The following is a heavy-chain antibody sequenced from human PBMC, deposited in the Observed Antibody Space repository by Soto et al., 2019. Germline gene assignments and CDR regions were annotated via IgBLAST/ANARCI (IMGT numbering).Heavy chain of an antibody. D-gene: IGHD3-22*01. CDR3: ARARYYYDSSGYYYGDSYYYYGMDV. Sequence: ASVKVSCKASGYTFTSYAMHWVRQAPGQRLEWMGWINAGNGNTKYSQKFQGRVTITRDTSASTAYMELSSLRSEDTAVYYCARARYYYDSSGYYYGDSYYYYGMDVWGQGTTVTVSS. CDR2: INAGNGNT. J-gene: IGHJ6*02. CDR1: GYTFTSYA. V-gene: IGHV1-3*01.